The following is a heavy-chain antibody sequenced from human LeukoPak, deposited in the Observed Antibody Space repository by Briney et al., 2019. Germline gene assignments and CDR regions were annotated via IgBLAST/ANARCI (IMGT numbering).Heavy chain of an antibody. CDR1: VFTISTYA. CDR3: ASRPNDSWRGPFDY. V-gene: IGHV3-30*02. Sequence: GGSLRFSCTASVFTISTYAMHWVRQAPGKGLEWVAFIQDDGTNKYYADSVKGRFTISRDNSKNTLYLQMNSLRAEDTAVYYCASRPNDSWRGPFDYWGQGTLVTVSS. CDR2: IQDDGTNK. D-gene: IGHD3-3*01. J-gene: IGHJ4*02.